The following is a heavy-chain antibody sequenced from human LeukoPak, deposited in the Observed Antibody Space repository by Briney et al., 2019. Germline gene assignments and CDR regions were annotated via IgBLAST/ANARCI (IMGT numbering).Heavy chain of an antibody. J-gene: IGHJ6*03. CDR3: ARDFNYHYLHYMDV. V-gene: IGHV3-30*12. Sequence: GGSLRLSCAASGFTFSSYGMHWVRQAPGKGLEWVAVISYDGSNKYYADSVKGRFTISRDNSKNTLYLQLNSLRAEDTAVYFCARDFNYHYLHYMDVWGKGTTVTVSS. CDR1: GFTFSSYG. CDR2: ISYDGSNK.